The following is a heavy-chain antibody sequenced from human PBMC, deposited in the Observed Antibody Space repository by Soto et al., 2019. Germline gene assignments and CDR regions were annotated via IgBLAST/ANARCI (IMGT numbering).Heavy chain of an antibody. V-gene: IGHV4-59*08. CDR1: GDSITTSF. CDR3: ARVDILTVYGCMDV. Sequence: QVQLQESGPGLVKPSETLSLTCTVSGDSITTSFWGWIRQPPGKGLEWIGYMFHTGTTKYNPSLESRVTISVDTSKNQFSLKLNSVTAADTAVYYCARVDILTVYGCMDVWGQGTTVTVSS. J-gene: IGHJ6*02. CDR2: MFHTGTT. D-gene: IGHD3-9*01.